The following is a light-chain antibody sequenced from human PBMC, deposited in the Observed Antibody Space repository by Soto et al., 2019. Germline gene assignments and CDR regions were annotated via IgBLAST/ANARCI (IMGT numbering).Light chain of an antibody. CDR3: QQYGSAPWT. CDR1: LSVASNY. J-gene: IGKJ1*01. V-gene: IGKV3-20*01. Sequence: EIVLTQSPGTLPLSPGERATLSCRASLSVASNYVAWYQQKPGQAPRLLIYAASGRATGIPDRFSGSGSGTDFTLTISRLEPEDSAVYYCQQYGSAPWTFGQGTKVEIK. CDR2: AAS.